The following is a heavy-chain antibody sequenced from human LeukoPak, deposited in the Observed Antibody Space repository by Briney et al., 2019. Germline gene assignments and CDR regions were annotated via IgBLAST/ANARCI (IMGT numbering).Heavy chain of an antibody. CDR3: AKSNGYGLVDI. J-gene: IGHJ3*02. CDR2: IFYSGST. Sequence: PGGSLRLSCAASGFTFSSYAMSWIRQPPGKGLEWIGNIFYSGSTYCSPSLKSRVTISLDTSRNQFSLKLNSVTAADTAVYYCAKSNGYGLVDIWGQGTMVTVSS. V-gene: IGHV4-38-2*01. CDR1: GFTFSSYA. D-gene: IGHD3-10*01.